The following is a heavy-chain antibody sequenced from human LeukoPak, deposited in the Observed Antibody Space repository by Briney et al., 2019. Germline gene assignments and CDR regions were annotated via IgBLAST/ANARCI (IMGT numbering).Heavy chain of an antibody. D-gene: IGHD4-17*01. CDR3: AKDRPRSIYGDYKVRANAFDI. CDR1: GFTFSSYA. Sequence: GGSLRLSCAASGFTFSSYAMSWVRQAPGKGQEWVSAISGSGGSTYYADSVKGRFTISRDNSKNTLYLQMNSLRAEDTAVYYCAKDRPRSIYGDYKVRANAFDIWGQGAMVTVSS. CDR2: ISGSGGST. V-gene: IGHV3-23*01. J-gene: IGHJ3*02.